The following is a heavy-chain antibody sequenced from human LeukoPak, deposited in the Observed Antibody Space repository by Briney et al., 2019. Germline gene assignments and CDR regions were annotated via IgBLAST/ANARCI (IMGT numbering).Heavy chain of an antibody. Sequence: PGGSLRLSCAASGFTFSGSTMHWVRQASGKGLEWVGRIRSKANTYATAYAASVKGRFTISRDDSKNTAYLQMNSLKTEDTAVYYCTITSYDSSGYYNYWGQGTLVTVSS. V-gene: IGHV3-73*01. CDR1: GFTFSGST. CDR2: IRSKANTYAT. D-gene: IGHD3-22*01. CDR3: TITSYDSSGYYNY. J-gene: IGHJ4*02.